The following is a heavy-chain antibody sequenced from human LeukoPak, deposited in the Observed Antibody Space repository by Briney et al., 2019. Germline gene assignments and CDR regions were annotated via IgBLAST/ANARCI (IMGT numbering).Heavy chain of an antibody. CDR1: GFTFSSYW. CDR3: ARNLGYTSSWSWFAP. J-gene: IGHJ5*02. CDR2: INSDGSSR. V-gene: IGHV3-74*01. D-gene: IGHD6-13*01. Sequence: AGGSLRLSCAASGFTFSSYWMHWVRQAPGEGLVWVSRINSDGSSRSYADSVKGRFTISRDNAKNTVFLQMNSLRVEDTAVYYCARNLGYTSSWSWFAPWGQGTLVTVSS.